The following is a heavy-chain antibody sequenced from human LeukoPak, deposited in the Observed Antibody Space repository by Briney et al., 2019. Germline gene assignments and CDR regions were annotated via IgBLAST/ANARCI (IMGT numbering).Heavy chain of an antibody. J-gene: IGHJ4*02. Sequence: GESLKISCKGSGYRFTNYWIGWVRQMPGKGLEWMGIIYPGDSETRYSPSLQGQVTISADKSISTAYLQWSSLKASDTAMYYCARRDYGDLNSFNYWGQGTLVTVSS. CDR2: IYPGDSET. CDR1: GYRFTNYW. D-gene: IGHD4-17*01. V-gene: IGHV5-51*01. CDR3: ARRDYGDLNSFNY.